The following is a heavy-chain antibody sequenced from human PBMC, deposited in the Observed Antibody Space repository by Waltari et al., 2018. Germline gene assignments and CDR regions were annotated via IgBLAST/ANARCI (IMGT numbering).Heavy chain of an antibody. V-gene: IGHV4-39*01. CDR3: ARHWKRSGYRFDP. CDR1: GGSISSGGYY. Sequence: QLRLQESGPGLVKPSETLSLTCTVSGGSISSGGYYWGWIRQSPGKGLEWIGSIYYSGSTYYTPTLESRVTISGDTSKNEFSLKLSSVTAADTAVYYCARHWKRSGYRFDPWGQGTLVTVSS. CDR2: IYYSGST. J-gene: IGHJ5*02. D-gene: IGHD5-12*01.